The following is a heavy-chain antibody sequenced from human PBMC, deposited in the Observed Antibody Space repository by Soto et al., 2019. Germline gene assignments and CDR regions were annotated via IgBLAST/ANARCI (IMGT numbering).Heavy chain of an antibody. D-gene: IGHD3-22*01. J-gene: IGHJ4*02. CDR2: IYYSVST. CDR3: ARVRSHKIVVVIPRPYYFDY. V-gene: IGHV4-31*03. Sequence: QVQLQESGPGLVKPSQTLSLTCTVSGGSISSGGYYWSWIRQHPGKGLEWIGYIYYSVSTYYNPSLNSRVTISVNTSKNQFSLKLSSVTAADTAVYYCARVRSHKIVVVIPRPYYFDYWGQGTLVTVSS. CDR1: GGSISSGGYY.